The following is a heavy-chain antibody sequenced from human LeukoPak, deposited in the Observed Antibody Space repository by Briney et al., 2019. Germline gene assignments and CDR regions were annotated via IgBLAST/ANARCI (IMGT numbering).Heavy chain of an antibody. CDR1: GYTFTDYY. CDR3: ARVRSYCTNGVCYWDLDY. Sequence: ASVKVSCKASGYTFTDYYMEWVRQAPGQGLVWMGWINPNSGGTNYAQKFQGRVTMTRDTSISTAYMELSRLRSDDTAVYYCARVRSYCTNGVCYWDLDYWGQGTLVTVSS. D-gene: IGHD2-8*01. V-gene: IGHV1-2*02. CDR2: INPNSGGT. J-gene: IGHJ4*02.